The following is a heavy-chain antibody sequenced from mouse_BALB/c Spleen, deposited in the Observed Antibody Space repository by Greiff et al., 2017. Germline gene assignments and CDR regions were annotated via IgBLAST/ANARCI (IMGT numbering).Heavy chain of an antibody. Sequence: VQRVESGPGLVAPSQSLSITCTVSGFSLTSYDISWIRQPPGKGLEWLGVIWTGGGTNYNSAFMSRLSISKDNSKSQVFLKMNSLQTDDTAIYYCVRLTTVVARYFDVWGAGTTVTVSS. CDR3: VRLTTVVARYFDV. J-gene: IGHJ1*01. CDR2: IWTGGGT. V-gene: IGHV2-9-2*01. CDR1: GFSLTSYD. D-gene: IGHD1-1*01.